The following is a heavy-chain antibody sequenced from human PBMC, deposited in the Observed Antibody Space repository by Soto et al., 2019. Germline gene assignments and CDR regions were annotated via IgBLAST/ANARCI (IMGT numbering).Heavy chain of an antibody. Sequence: ASVKVSCKVPGGTFSSYAILWVRQTPGQGLEWMGGLIPIFGTANCAQKCRGRVTITADKSTSTAYMELSSLRSEDTAVYYCARVHRSGSRNWFDPWGQGTLVTVSS. CDR2: LIPIFGTA. J-gene: IGHJ5*02. CDR1: GGTFSSYA. CDR3: ARVHRSGSRNWFDP. V-gene: IGHV1-69*06. D-gene: IGHD1-26*01.